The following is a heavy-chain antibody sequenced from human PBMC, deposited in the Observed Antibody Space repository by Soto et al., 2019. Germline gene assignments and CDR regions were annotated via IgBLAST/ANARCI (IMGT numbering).Heavy chain of an antibody. CDR1: GGSISSGGYY. D-gene: IGHD4-17*01. CDR3: AREGSDYGGKEIDY. V-gene: IGHV4-31*03. Sequence: SETLSLTCTVSGGSISSGGYYWSWIRQHPGKGLEWIGYIYYSGSTYYNPSLKSRVTISVDTSKNQLSLKLSSVTAADTAVYYCAREGSDYGGKEIDYWGQGTLVTVYS. CDR2: IYYSGST. J-gene: IGHJ4*02.